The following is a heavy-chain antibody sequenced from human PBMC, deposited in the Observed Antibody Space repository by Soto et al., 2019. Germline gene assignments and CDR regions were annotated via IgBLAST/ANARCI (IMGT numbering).Heavy chain of an antibody. J-gene: IGHJ4*02. CDR2: IIPIFGTA. Sequence: GASVKVSCKASGGTFSSYAISWVRQAPGQGLEWMGGIIPIFGTANYAQKFQGRVTITADESTSTAYMELSSLRSEDTAVYYCATGIAEAVTPQGYFAYWGQGTLVTVSS. D-gene: IGHD6-13*01. V-gene: IGHV1-69*13. CDR1: GGTFSSYA. CDR3: ATGIAEAVTPQGYFAY.